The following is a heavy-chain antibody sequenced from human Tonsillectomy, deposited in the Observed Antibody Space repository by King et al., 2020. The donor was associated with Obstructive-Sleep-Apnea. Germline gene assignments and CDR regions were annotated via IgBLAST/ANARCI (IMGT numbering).Heavy chain of an antibody. CDR2: ISGSGGST. CDR1: GFTFSSYA. CDR3: AKGVRRYCSSTSCFPVGY. V-gene: IGHV3-23*04. J-gene: IGHJ4*01. Sequence: VQLVESGGGLVQPGGSLRLSCAASGFTFSSYAMSWVRQAPGKGLEWVSAISGSGGSTYYADSVKGRFTISRDNSKNTLYLQMNSLRAEDTAVYYCAKGVRRYCSSTSCFPVGYWGQGTLVTVSS. D-gene: IGHD2-2*01.